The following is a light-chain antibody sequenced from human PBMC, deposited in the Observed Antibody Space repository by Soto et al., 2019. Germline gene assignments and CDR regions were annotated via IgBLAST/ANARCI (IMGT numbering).Light chain of an antibody. V-gene: IGKV1-17*01. CDR3: LQHNSYPST. J-gene: IGKJ1*01. CDR2: AAS. CDR1: QGIRND. Sequence: DIQMTQSPSSLSASVGDRVTITCRASQGIRNDLAWYQQKPGKTPKRLIYAASSLQSGVPSRFSGSASGTEFTLTISSLQPEDSATYYCLQHNSYPSTFGQGTKVEIK.